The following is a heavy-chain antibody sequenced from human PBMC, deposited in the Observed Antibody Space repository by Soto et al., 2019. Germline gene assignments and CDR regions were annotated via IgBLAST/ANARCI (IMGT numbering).Heavy chain of an antibody. CDR3: ARRGSGSYYDY. V-gene: IGHV3-23*01. CDR1: GFTFSSYA. CDR2: ISGSGGST. J-gene: IGHJ4*02. Sequence: EVQLLESGGGLVQPGGSLRLSCAASGFTFSSYAMRWVRQAPVKGLERVSAISGSGGSTYYADSVKRRFTIYRDNPKHTLYLQRNSLSAEHTTVYYCARRGSGSYYDYWGQGTLVTVSS. D-gene: IGHD1-26*01.